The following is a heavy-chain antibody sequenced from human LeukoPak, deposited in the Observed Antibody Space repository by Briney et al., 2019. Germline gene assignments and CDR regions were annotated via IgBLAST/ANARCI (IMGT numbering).Heavy chain of an antibody. D-gene: IGHD3-10*01. Sequence: PGASLSLSRAPAGLTVSTYNVNWARHPPGRGLGWVSSISGSSSYIYYADSLKGRFTISRDNAKNSLYLQMNSLRAEDTAVYYCARDLLGYNNYYMDVWGKGTTVTVSS. CDR1: GLTVSTYN. V-gene: IGHV3-21*01. CDR2: ISGSSSYI. J-gene: IGHJ6*03. CDR3: ARDLLGYNNYYMDV.